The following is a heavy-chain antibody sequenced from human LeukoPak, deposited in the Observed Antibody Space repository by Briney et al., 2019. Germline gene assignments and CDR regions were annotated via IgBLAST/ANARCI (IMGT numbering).Heavy chain of an antibody. V-gene: IGHV1-18*01. CDR2: ISAYEGNT. CDR1: GYTFTRYG. D-gene: IGHD2-2*01. Sequence: ASVKVSCKTSGYTFTRYGISWVRQAPGQGLEWMGWISAYEGNTKYAQKVQGRVSMTTDTSTSTAYIELRSLRSDDTAVYYCARDNAIIPAEIADYWGQGTQVTVSS. CDR3: ARDNAIIPAEIADY. J-gene: IGHJ4*02.